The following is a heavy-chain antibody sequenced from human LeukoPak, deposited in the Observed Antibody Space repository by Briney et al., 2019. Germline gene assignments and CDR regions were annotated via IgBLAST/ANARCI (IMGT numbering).Heavy chain of an antibody. D-gene: IGHD3-10*01. V-gene: IGHV5-51*01. Sequence: GESLKISCQVSGYIFTNYWIGWVRQMPGKGLESMGIIYPADSDTTYSPSFEGQVTISADKSIDTVYLQWSSLKASDTATYYCARQSRDGSKTRGYYFDSWGQGTLVTVLS. CDR2: IYPADSDT. CDR3: ARQSRDGSKTRGYYFDS. J-gene: IGHJ4*02. CDR1: GYIFTNYW.